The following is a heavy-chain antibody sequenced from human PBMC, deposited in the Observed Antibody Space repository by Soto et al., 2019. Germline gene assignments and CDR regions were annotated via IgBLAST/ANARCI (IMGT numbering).Heavy chain of an antibody. CDR2: ISGSGGST. Sequence: EVQLLESGGGLVQPGGSLRLSCAASGFTFSSYAMSWVRQAPGQGLEWVSAISGSGGSTYYADSVKGRFTISRDNSKNTLYLQMNSLRAEDTAVYYCAKDRIRIAATGTSQDYWGQGTLVTVSS. CDR3: AKDRIRIAATGTSQDY. D-gene: IGHD6-13*01. CDR1: GFTFSSYA. J-gene: IGHJ4*02. V-gene: IGHV3-23*01.